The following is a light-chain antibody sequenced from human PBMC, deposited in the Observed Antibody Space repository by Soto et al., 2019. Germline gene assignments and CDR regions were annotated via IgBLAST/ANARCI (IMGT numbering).Light chain of an antibody. Sequence: EIVLTQSPATLSLSPGERATLSCRASQSVSRYLAWYQQKPGQAPRLLIYDASNRATGIPARFSGSGSGTDFTLTISSLEPEDFAVYYCQRRSDWPSTFGGGTKVQIK. CDR1: QSVSRY. CDR2: DAS. V-gene: IGKV3-11*01. CDR3: QRRSDWPST. J-gene: IGKJ4*01.